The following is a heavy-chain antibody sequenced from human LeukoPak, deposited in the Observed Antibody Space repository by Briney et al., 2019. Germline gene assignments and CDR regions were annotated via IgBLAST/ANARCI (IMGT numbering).Heavy chain of an antibody. D-gene: IGHD3-10*02. Sequence: PSETLSLTCTVSGGSISSYYWSWIRQPPGKGLEWIGYIYYSGSTNYNPSLKSRVTISVDRSKNQFSLKLSSVTAADTAVYYCARVGSVRGVPRWFDPWGQGTLVTVSS. J-gene: IGHJ5*02. CDR3: ARVGSVRGVPRWFDP. V-gene: IGHV4-59*12. CDR1: GGSISSYY. CDR2: IYYSGST.